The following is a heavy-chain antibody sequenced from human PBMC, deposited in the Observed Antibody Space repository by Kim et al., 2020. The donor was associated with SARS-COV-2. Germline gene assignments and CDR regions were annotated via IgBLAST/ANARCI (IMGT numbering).Heavy chain of an antibody. CDR3: ARQSAYTNWFDP. CDR1: GGSISSSSYY. Sequence: SETLSLTCTVSGGSISSSSYYWGWIRQPPGKGLEWIGSIYYSGSTYYNPSLKSRVTISVDTSKNQFSLKLSSVTAADTAVYYCARQSAYTNWFDPWGQGTLVTVSS. CDR2: IYYSGST. D-gene: IGHD4-4*01. J-gene: IGHJ5*02. V-gene: IGHV4-39*01.